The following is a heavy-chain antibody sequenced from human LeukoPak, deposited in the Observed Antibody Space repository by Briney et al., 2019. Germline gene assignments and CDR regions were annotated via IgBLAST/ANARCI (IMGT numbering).Heavy chain of an antibody. D-gene: IGHD3-9*01. V-gene: IGHV1-46*01. CDR1: GYTFTSYY. Sequence: GASVKVSCKASGYTFTSYYMHWVRQAPGQGLEWMGIINPSGGSTSYAQKFQGRVTMTRDMSTSTVYMELSSLRSEDTAVYYCARGRLYEILTDAFDIWGQGTMVTVSS. CDR3: ARGRLYEILTDAFDI. CDR2: INPSGGST. J-gene: IGHJ3*02.